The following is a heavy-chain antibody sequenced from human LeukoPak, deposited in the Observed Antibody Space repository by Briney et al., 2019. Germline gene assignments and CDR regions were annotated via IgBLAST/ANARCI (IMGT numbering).Heavy chain of an antibody. J-gene: IGHJ6*02. CDR1: GGSISSGGYY. D-gene: IGHD2-15*01. Sequence: SQTLSLTCTVSGGSISSGGYYWSWIRQPPGKGLEWIGQINHSGGTNYNPSLKSRVTVSVDSSKDQFSLKLTSVTAADTAVYYCARGRHAPRSGGGRDYYYGMDVWGQGTTVTVSS. V-gene: IGHV4-30-2*01. CDR2: INHSGGT. CDR3: ARGRHAPRSGGGRDYYYGMDV.